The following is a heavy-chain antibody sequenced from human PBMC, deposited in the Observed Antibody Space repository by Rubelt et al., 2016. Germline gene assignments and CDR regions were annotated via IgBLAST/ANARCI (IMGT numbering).Heavy chain of an antibody. CDR3: AKDLVYGAAAGPDAFDI. CDR2: ISSSGSTI. D-gene: IGHD6-13*01. CDR1: GFTFSSYA. Sequence: EVQLLESGGGLVQPGGSLRLSCAASGFTFSSYAMSWVRQAPGKGLEWVSYISSSGSTIYYADSVKGRFTISRDNAKNSLYLQMNSLRAEDTAVYYCAKDLVYGAAAGPDAFDIWGQGTMVTVSS. J-gene: IGHJ3*02. V-gene: IGHV3-48*04.